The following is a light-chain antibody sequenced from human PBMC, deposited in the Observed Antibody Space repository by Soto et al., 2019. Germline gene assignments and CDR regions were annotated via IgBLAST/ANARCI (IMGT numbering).Light chain of an antibody. Sequence: EIVITQSPSTLSVSPGERATLSCRASQSVSSNLAWYQQKPGQAPRLLIHGATTRATGIPARFSGSGSGTEFTLTISSLQSEDFAVYYCQQYNNWPRTFGQGTKVDIK. CDR2: GAT. CDR1: QSVSSN. V-gene: IGKV3-15*01. CDR3: QQYNNWPRT. J-gene: IGKJ1*01.